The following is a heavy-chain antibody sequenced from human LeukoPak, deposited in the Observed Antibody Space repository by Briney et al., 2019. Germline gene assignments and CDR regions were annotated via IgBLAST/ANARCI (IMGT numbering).Heavy chain of an antibody. J-gene: IGHJ5*02. V-gene: IGHV4-59*08. CDR3: ARQKSYSSGWCFFDP. CDR1: GDSISSYY. CDR2: ISYSGST. D-gene: IGHD6-19*01. Sequence: SETLSLTCTVSGDSISSYYWSWIRQPPGKGLEWIGYISYSGSTHYNPSLKSRVTISVDTSKNHFSLRLTSVTAADTAVYYCARQKSYSSGWCFFDPWGQGTLVTVSS.